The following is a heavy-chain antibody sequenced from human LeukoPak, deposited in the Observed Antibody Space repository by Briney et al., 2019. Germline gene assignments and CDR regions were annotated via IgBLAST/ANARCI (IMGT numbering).Heavy chain of an antibody. V-gene: IGHV3-23*01. D-gene: IGHD1-26*01. J-gene: IGHJ3*02. CDR2: ISGSDGST. CDR3: ARRPSGFDI. Sequence: GGSLRLSCAASGFTFSNYAMNWVRQAPGKGLEWVSGISGSDGSTYYADSVKGRFTISRDNSKNTVYLQMNNLRAEDTAVYYCARRPSGFDIWGQGTMVTVSS. CDR1: GFTFSNYA.